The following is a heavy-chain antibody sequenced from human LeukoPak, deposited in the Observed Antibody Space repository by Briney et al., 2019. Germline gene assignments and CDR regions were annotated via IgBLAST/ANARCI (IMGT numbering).Heavy chain of an antibody. D-gene: IGHD3-16*01. CDR2: ISSSSTI. CDR3: AKGGLRGGTYNDDF. Sequence: GGSLRLSCAASGFTFSSYSMNWVRQAPGKGLEWVSYISSSSTIYYADSVKGRFTISRDNAKNSLYLQMNSLRAEDTAVYYCAKGGLRGGTYNDDFWGQGTLVTVSS. CDR1: GFTFSSYS. J-gene: IGHJ4*02. V-gene: IGHV3-48*01.